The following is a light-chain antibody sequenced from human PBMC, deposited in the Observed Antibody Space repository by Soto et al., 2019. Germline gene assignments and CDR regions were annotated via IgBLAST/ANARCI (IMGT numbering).Light chain of an antibody. CDR1: QSVSSN. Sequence: EIVMTQSPATLSVSPGERATLSCRASQSVSSNLAWYQQKPGQAPRLLICGASTRATGIPARFSGSGSGTEFTLTICSLQSEDFAVYYCQQYNNWPFWTFGQGTKVEIK. J-gene: IGKJ1*01. CDR2: GAS. CDR3: QQYNNWPFWT. V-gene: IGKV3-15*01.